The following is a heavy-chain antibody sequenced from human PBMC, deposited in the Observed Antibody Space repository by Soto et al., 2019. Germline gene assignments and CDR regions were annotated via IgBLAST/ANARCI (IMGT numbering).Heavy chain of an antibody. CDR3: VIDLVPGYTGFSDY. CDR2: ISAYNGNT. D-gene: IGHD5-12*01. V-gene: IGHV1-18*01. J-gene: IGHJ4*02. Sequence: ASVKVSCKTSGYTFSNYGINWVRQAPGQGLEWMGWISAYNGNTNFAQKLQGRVSLTTDTSSTTAYMELRSLTSDDTAVYYCVIDLVPGYTGFSDYWGQGSLVTVSS. CDR1: GYTFSNYG.